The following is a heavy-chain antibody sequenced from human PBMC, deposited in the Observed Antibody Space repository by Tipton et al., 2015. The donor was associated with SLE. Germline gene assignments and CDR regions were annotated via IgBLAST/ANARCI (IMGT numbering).Heavy chain of an antibody. CDR3: ARGAGDPGYFDF. Sequence: TLSLTCTVSGGSISSYFWSWIRQPPGKGLEGIGYINNNGNTNYNPSLKSRVTTSVDTSKNQFSLKLSSVTAADTAVYYCARGAGDPGYFDFWVQGTLVTVSS. J-gene: IGHJ4*02. CDR2: INNNGNT. V-gene: IGHV4-59*12. CDR1: GGSISSYF. D-gene: IGHD7-27*01.